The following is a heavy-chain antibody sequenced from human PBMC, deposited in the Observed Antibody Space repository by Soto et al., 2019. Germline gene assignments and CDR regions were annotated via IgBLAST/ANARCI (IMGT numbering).Heavy chain of an antibody. CDR1: GGTFSSYA. CDR3: ARDLLSRYCSGGSCYSDAFDI. Sequence: QVQLVQSGAEVKKPGSSVKVSCKASGGTFSSYAISWVRQAPGQGLEWMGGIIPIFGTANYAQKFQGRVTITADESTSTDYMELSSLRSEDTDVYYCARDLLSRYCSGGSCYSDAFDIWGQGTMVTVSS. V-gene: IGHV1-69*01. CDR2: IIPIFGTA. D-gene: IGHD2-15*01. J-gene: IGHJ3*02.